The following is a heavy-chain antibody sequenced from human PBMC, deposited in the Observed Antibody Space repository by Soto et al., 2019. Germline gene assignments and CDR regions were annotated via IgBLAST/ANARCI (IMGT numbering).Heavy chain of an antibody. V-gene: IGHV1-18*01. J-gene: IGHJ4*02. D-gene: IGHD5-12*01. CDR1: GYTFTNYG. CDR2: ISTSNGNT. CDR3: ASGYDDDY. Sequence: QVQLVQSGPEVKKPGASVSVSCKASGYTFTNYGISWVRQAPGQGLEWMGWISTSNGNTNYAQKLQGRVPLTTDTPTSTAYMELRSLRSDDTAVYYCASGYDDDYWGQGTLVTVSS.